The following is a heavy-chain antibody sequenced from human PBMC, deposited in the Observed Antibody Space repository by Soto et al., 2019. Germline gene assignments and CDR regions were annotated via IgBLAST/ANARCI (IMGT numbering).Heavy chain of an antibody. Sequence: QVQLVQSGAEVKKPGASVKVSCKASGYTFTSYAMHWVRQAPGQRLEWMGWINAGNGNRKYSQKFQGRVTITRDTSASTAYMELSSLRSEDTAVYYYARGGLALMDVWGQGTTVTVSS. D-gene: IGHD3-16*01. J-gene: IGHJ6*02. CDR1: GYTFTSYA. CDR2: INAGNGNR. V-gene: IGHV1-3*01. CDR3: ARGGLALMDV.